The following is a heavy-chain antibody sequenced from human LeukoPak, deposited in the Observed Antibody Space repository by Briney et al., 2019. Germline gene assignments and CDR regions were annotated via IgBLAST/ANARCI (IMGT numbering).Heavy chain of an antibody. CDR3: ATDPNPYSSTSGYFDF. CDR1: GGNFRNYG. D-gene: IGHD6-13*01. V-gene: IGHV1-69*13. Sequence: GASVKVSYKASGGNFRNYGFHWVRQAPGQGLEWMGGMLPIFGTANYAQKFQGRVTITADESSNTASLDLSSLTSEDTAVYYCATDPNPYSSTSGYFDFWGQGTLVTVSS. J-gene: IGHJ4*02. CDR2: MLPIFGTA.